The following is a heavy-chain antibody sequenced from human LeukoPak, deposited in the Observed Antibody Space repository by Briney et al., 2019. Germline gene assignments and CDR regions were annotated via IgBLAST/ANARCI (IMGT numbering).Heavy chain of an antibody. CDR1: GYSISSGYY. CDR3: ARTYYYDSSGYYTLEYYFDY. V-gene: IGHV4-38-2*02. Sequence: PSETLSLTCTVSGYSISSGYYWGWIRQPPGKGLEWIGSIYHSGSTYYNPSLKSRVTISVDTSKNQFSLKLSSVTAADTAVYYCARTYYYDSSGYYTLEYYFDYWGQGTLVTVSS. D-gene: IGHD3-22*01. J-gene: IGHJ4*02. CDR2: IYHSGST.